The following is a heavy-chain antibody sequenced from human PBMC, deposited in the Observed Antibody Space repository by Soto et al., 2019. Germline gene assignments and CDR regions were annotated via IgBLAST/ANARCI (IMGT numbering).Heavy chain of an antibody. D-gene: IGHD2-15*01. V-gene: IGHV4-39*01. Sequence: SETLSLTCTVSGGSISSSSYYWGWIRQPPGKGLEWIGSIYYSGSTYYNPSLKSRVTISVDTSKNQFSLKLGSVTAADTAVYYCARREGWCSGGSCLIVLTRPAIDAFDIWGQGTMVTVSS. CDR2: IYYSGST. J-gene: IGHJ3*02. CDR3: ARREGWCSGGSCLIVLTRPAIDAFDI. CDR1: GGSISSSSYY.